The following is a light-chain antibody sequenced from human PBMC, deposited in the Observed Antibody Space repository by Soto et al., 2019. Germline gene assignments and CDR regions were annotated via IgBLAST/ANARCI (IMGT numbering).Light chain of an antibody. CDR2: DNN. V-gene: IGLV1-51*01. Sequence: QSVLTQPPSVSAAPGQKVTISCSGTSSDIGNNYVSWYQQFPGTAPKLLIYDNNQRPSGIPDRFSGSKSGTSATLAITGLQTGDEADYYCGTWDTGLTVVVFGGGTKLTVL. J-gene: IGLJ2*01. CDR3: GTWDTGLTVVV. CDR1: SSDIGNNY.